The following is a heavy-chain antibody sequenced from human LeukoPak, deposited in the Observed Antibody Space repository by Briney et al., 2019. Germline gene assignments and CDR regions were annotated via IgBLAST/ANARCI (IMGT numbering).Heavy chain of an antibody. CDR2: ISSSSYI. J-gene: IGHJ4*02. CDR3: ARERPSIAARPSAFDY. Sequence: GGSLRLSCAASGFTFSSYSMNWVRQAPGKGLEWVSSISSSSYIYYADSVKGRFTISRDNAKNSLYLQMNSLRAEDTAVYYCARERPSIAARPSAFDYWGQGTLVTVSS. D-gene: IGHD6-6*01. CDR1: GFTFSSYS. V-gene: IGHV3-21*01.